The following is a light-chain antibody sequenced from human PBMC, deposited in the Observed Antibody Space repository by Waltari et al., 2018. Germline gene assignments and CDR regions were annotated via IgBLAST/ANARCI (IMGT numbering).Light chain of an antibody. CDR1: QSVGRS. Sequence: IMLTQSQGTLSLSPGERATLSCRASQSVGRSLVWYQQKPGQAPRLLIYDASRRATGIPDRCSCSGFGTDFSLTISRLEPEDFAVYYCQKYESLPATFGQGTKVEIK. CDR3: QKYESLPAT. V-gene: IGKV3-20*01. CDR2: DAS. J-gene: IGKJ1*01.